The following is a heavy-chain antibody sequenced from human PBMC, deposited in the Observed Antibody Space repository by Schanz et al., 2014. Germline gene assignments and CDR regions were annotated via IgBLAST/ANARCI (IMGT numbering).Heavy chain of an antibody. CDR3: AKDGPGGSGSYSADGGMDV. CDR2: ISGGGGTT. CDR1: GFGFSSYS. Sequence: EVQLVESGGGLIQPGGSLRLSCAASGFGFSSYSMNWVRQAPGKGLEWVSAISGGGGTTYYTDPVKGRFTISRDNSKSTLYLQMNSLRAEDTAVYYCAKDGPGGSGSYSADGGMDVWGQGTTVTVSS. D-gene: IGHD3-10*01. J-gene: IGHJ6*02. V-gene: IGHV3-23*04.